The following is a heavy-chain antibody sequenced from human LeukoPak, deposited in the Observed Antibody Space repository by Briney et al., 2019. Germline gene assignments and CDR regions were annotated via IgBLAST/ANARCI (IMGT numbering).Heavy chain of an antibody. CDR2: ISAYNGNT. CDR1: GYTFTSYG. CDR3: ARGIAVADQAFDY. Sequence: ASVKVSCKASGYTFTSYGISWVRQAPGQGLEWMGWISAYNGNTNYAQKFQGRVTITTDESTSTAYMELSSLRSEDTAVYYCARGIAVADQAFDYWGQGTLVTVSS. J-gene: IGHJ4*02. D-gene: IGHD6-19*01. V-gene: IGHV1-18*01.